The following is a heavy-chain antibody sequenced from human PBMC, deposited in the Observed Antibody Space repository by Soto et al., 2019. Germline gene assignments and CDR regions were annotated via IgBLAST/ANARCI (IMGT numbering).Heavy chain of an antibody. CDR1: GGTFSSYA. D-gene: IGHD2-21*02. Sequence: GASVKVSCKASGGTFSSYAISWVRQAPGQGLEWMGGIIPIFGTANYAQKFQGRVTITADESTSTAYMELSRLRSEDTAVYYCERDLAYWGGDCYAGLYYLDYWGQGTLVTVSS. CDR2: IIPIFGTA. J-gene: IGHJ4*02. V-gene: IGHV1-69*13. CDR3: ERDLAYWGGDCYAGLYYLDY.